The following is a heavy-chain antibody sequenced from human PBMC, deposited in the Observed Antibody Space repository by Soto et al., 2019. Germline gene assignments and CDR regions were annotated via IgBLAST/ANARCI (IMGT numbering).Heavy chain of an antibody. CDR1: GGSFSGYY. CDR2: INHSGST. V-gene: IGHV4-34*01. D-gene: IGHD3-10*01. CDR3: ARAPTYYYGSGSYYGGDY. J-gene: IGHJ4*02. Sequence: QVQLQQWGAGLLKPSETLSLTCAVYGGSFSGYYWSWIRQPPGKGLEWIGEINHSGSTNYNPSLKSRVTISVDTSNNQFSLKLSSVTAADTAVYYCARAPTYYYGSGSYYGGDYWGQGTLVTVSS.